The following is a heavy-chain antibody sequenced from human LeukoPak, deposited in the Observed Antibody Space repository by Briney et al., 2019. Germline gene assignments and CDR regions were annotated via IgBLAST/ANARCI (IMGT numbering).Heavy chain of an antibody. D-gene: IGHD6-13*01. J-gene: IGHJ4*02. CDR2: ISSSSSYI. V-gene: IGHV3-21*01. CDR3: AKGGGTGYSSSWYSN. CDR1: GITFSSYS. Sequence: GGSLRLSCADSGITFSSYSMNWVRQAPGKGLEWVSTISSSSSYIYYADSVKGRFTITRDNAKNSLYLQMNSLRPEDTAVYYCAKGGGTGYSSSWYSNWGQGTLVTVSS.